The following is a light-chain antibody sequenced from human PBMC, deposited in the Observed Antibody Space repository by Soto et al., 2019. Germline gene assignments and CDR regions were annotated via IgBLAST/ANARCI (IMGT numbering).Light chain of an antibody. J-gene: IGKJ1*01. CDR2: GAS. V-gene: IGKV3-20*01. Sequence: EIVLAQSPGTLSFSPGARATLSCRASQSVTNSFLAWYQQKPGQAPRLLIYGASRRATGIPDRFTGSGSGTDFTLTISRLEPEDFAVYYCQQYVSSPWAFGQGTKVDIK. CDR1: QSVTNSF. CDR3: QQYVSSPWA.